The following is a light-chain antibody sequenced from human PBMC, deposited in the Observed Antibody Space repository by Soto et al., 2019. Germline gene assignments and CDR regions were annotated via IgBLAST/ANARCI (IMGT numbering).Light chain of an antibody. Sequence: IQMTHSPSSLSASVGDRVTIICRASQGIANYLAWYQQKPGKLPNLLIYAASTLKSGVQSRFSASGSGTDLTITIRRPHPPDVGTYCRKNYKTADLNFGGGTNVDIK. CDR3: KNYKTADLN. V-gene: IGKV1-27*01. CDR2: AAS. J-gene: IGKJ4*01. CDR1: QGIANY.